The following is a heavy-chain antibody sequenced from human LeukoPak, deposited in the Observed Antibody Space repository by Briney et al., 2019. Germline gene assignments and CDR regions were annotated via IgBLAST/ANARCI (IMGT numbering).Heavy chain of an antibody. J-gene: IGHJ4*02. V-gene: IGHV3-48*01. CDR1: GFTFSSFG. CDR2: ISTTSSTI. Sequence: GGSLRLSCAASGFTFSSFGMNWVRQAPGKGLEWVSYISTTSSTIFYADSVKGRFTISRDNAKNSVYLQMNSLGVEDAAVYYCARAPVTSCRGAYCYPFDYWGQGTLVTVSS. D-gene: IGHD2-21*01. CDR3: ARAPVTSCRGAYCYPFDY.